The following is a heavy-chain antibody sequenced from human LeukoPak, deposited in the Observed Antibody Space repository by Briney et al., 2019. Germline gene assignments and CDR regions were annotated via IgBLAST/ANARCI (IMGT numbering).Heavy chain of an antibody. CDR3: GKDRNQWLTANFDY. CDR2: ISGSGGST. D-gene: IGHD6-19*01. CDR1: GFTFSSYA. Sequence: GGSLRLSCAASGFTFSSYAMSWVRQAPGKGLEWVSAISGSGGSTYYADSVKGRFTISRDNSKNTLYLQMNSLRAEDTAVYYCGKDRNQWLTANFDYWGQGTLVTVSS. V-gene: IGHV3-23*01. J-gene: IGHJ4*02.